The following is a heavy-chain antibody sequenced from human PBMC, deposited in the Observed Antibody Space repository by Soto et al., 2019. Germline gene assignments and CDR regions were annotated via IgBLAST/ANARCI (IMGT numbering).Heavy chain of an antibody. CDR3: ARDLGSYDILTGYYKGDAFDI. Sequence: QVQLVQSGAEVKKPGASVKVSCKASGYTFTGYYMHWVRQAPGQGLEWMGWINPNSGGTNYAQKFQGWVTMTRDTSISKAYMELSRLRSDDTAVYYCARDLGSYDILTGYYKGDAFDIWGQGTMVPVSS. V-gene: IGHV1-2*04. J-gene: IGHJ3*02. D-gene: IGHD3-9*01. CDR2: INPNSGGT. CDR1: GYTFTGYY.